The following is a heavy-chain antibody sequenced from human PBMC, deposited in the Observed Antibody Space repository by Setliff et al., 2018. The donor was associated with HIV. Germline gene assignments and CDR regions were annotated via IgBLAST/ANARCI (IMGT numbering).Heavy chain of an antibody. J-gene: IGHJ3*01. CDR3: ARPRVFDSFDV. Sequence: ASVKVSCKAIGYMILGYKMNWVRQAPGQGLEWIGRISPNNGAAEYAPKFQGRVSMTLDTSISTAYLELPRLTSDDAAVYFCARPRVFDSFDVWGQGTMVTDS. V-gene: IGHV1-2*06. CDR1: GYMILGYK. CDR2: ISPNNGAA. D-gene: IGHD6-6*01.